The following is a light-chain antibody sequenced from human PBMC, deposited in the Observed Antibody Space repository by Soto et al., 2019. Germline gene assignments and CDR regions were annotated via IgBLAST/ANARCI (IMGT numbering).Light chain of an antibody. CDR3: QQTYRHPYT. J-gene: IGKJ2*01. V-gene: IGKV1-39*01. CDR1: EMMTRY. CDR2: AAT. Sequence: DLQVTQSPSSLSASVGDRVTITCRASEMMTRYLNWYQQQPGQTPKLLIFAATNLQSGVPSRFSASESRTDFTLTISSLQHEEFANYYCQQTYRHPYTFGQGTILQLK.